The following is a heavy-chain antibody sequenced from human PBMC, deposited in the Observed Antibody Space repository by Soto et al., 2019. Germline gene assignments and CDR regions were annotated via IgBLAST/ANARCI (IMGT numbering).Heavy chain of an antibody. CDR3: ARTSGSRIVVVVAATRYFDY. CDR1: GGSFSGYY. CDR2: INHSGST. D-gene: IGHD2-15*01. J-gene: IGHJ4*02. Sequence: PSETLSLTCAAYGGSFSGYYWSWIRQPPGKGLEWIGEINHSGSTNYNPSLKSRVTISVDTSKNQFSLKLSSVTAADTAVYYCARTSGSRIVVVVAATRYFDYWGQGTLVTVSS. V-gene: IGHV4-34*01.